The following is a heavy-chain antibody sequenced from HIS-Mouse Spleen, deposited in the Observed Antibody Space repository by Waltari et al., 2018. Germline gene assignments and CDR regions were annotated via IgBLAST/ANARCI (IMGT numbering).Heavy chain of an antibody. CDR2: IYYSGST. CDR3: AREIPYSSSWYDWYFDL. J-gene: IGHJ2*01. D-gene: IGHD6-13*01. CDR1: CCSIRSSSYY. Sequence: QLQLQESGPGLVKPSETLSLTRTVSCCSIRSSSYYWGWIRQPPGKGLEWIGSIYYSGSTYYNPSLKSRVTISVDTSKNQFSLKLSSVTAADTAVYYCAREIPYSSSWYDWYFDLWGRGTLVTVSS. V-gene: IGHV4-39*07.